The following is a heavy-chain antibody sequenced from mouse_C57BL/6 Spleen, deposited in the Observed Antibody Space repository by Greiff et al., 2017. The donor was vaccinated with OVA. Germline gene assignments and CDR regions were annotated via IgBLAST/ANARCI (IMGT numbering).Heavy chain of an antibody. D-gene: IGHD1-1*01. CDR3: ARHGYYGSSPNLPFAY. Sequence: EVNVVESGGGLVQPGGSLKLSCAASGFTFSDYYMYWVRQTPEKRLEWVAYISNGGGSTYYPDTVKGRFTISRDNAKNTLYLQMSRLKSEDTAMYYCARHGYYGSSPNLPFAYWGQGTLVTVSA. J-gene: IGHJ3*01. V-gene: IGHV5-12*01. CDR2: ISNGGGST. CDR1: GFTFSDYY.